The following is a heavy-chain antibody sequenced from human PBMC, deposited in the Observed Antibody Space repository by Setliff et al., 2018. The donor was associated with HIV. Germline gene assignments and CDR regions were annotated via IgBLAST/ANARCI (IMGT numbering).Heavy chain of an antibody. CDR1: GGSVNDFY. CDR2: IHSSGST. Sequence: SETLSLTCTVSGGSVNDFYCNWIRQPPGKGPEWIGYIHSSGSTIYNPSLKSRITISLDTSKEQFFLELSSATAADTAVYYCATLDHSGGNFLAYWGQGSLVT. V-gene: IGHV4-4*09. D-gene: IGHD2-21*02. CDR3: ATLDHSGGNFLAY. J-gene: IGHJ4*02.